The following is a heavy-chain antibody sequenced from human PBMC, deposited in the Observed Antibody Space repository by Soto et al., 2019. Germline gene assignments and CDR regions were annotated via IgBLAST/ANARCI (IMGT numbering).Heavy chain of an antibody. Sequence: EVQLVESGGGLVQPGGSLRLYCVGSGFMLDSFAMNWVRQAPGKGLEWVAYINGGSDSIYYAESVKGRFTISRDNARNSLSLQMNILSDEDTAVYYCAISGDSAGWGIDFWGQGTLVTVSS. CDR1: GFMLDSFA. V-gene: IGHV3-48*02. CDR3: AISGDSAGWGIDF. D-gene: IGHD6-19*01. J-gene: IGHJ4*02. CDR2: INGGSDSI.